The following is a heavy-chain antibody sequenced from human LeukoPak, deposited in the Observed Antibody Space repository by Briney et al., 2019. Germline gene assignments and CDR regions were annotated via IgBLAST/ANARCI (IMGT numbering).Heavy chain of an antibody. Sequence: PGGSLRLSCAASGFTFSSYGMSWIRQAPGKGLEWVSAISGSGGSTYYADSVKGRFTISRDNSKNTLYLQMNSLRAEDTAVYYCARAQGYSSGWRYFDYWGQGTLVTVSS. CDR1: GFTFSSYG. V-gene: IGHV3-23*01. J-gene: IGHJ4*02. CDR2: ISGSGGST. D-gene: IGHD6-19*01. CDR3: ARAQGYSSGWRYFDY.